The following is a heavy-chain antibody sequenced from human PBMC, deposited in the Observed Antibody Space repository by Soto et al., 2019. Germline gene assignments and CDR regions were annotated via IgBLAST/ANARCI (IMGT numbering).Heavy chain of an antibody. V-gene: IGHV3-30*18. D-gene: IGHD3-10*01. CDR3: AKESRIGEFARNFFYGMDV. Sequence: PGGSLRLSCATSGFPFRRYGMHWVRQAPGKGLEWVAVISYDGSDKYYADSVKGRFTISRDNSKNTLHLQMNTLRAEDTAVYYCAKESRIGEFARNFFYGMDVWGPGTTVTVSS. J-gene: IGHJ6*02. CDR1: GFPFRRYG. CDR2: ISYDGSDK.